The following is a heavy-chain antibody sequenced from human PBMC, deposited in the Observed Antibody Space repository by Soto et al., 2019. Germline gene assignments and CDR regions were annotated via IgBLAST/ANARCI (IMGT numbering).Heavy chain of an antibody. J-gene: IGHJ3*02. CDR3: ARPSSPRGPDAFDI. D-gene: IGHD6-6*01. V-gene: IGHV1-3*01. CDR2: INAGNGNT. Sequence: ASVKVSCKASGYTFTSYAMHWVRQAPGQRLEWMGWINAGNGNTKYSQKFQGRVTITRDTSASTAYMELSSLRSEDTAVYYCARPSSPRGPDAFDIWGQGTMVTVSS. CDR1: GYTFTSYA.